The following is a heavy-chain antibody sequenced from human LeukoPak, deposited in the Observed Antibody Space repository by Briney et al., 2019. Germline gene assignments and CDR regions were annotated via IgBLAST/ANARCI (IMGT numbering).Heavy chain of an antibody. D-gene: IGHD7-27*01. J-gene: IGHJ5*02. CDR1: GFTFSAYG. Sequence: GGSLRLSCAASGFTFSAYGMHWVRLAPGKGLEWVAVISYDGSNKYYADSVKGRFTISRDNAKNSLYLQMDSLRPEDTAVYYCIRDGLGTSPYDLWGQGALVTVSS. V-gene: IGHV3-30*03. CDR2: ISYDGSNK. CDR3: IRDGLGTSPYDL.